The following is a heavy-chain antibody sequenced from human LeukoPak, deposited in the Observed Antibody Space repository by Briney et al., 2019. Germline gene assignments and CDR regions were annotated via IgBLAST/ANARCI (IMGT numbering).Heavy chain of an antibody. CDR1: GFTFGSYA. CDR3: AKDLVVRGVIRNYFDY. J-gene: IGHJ4*02. Sequence: GGSLRLSCAASGFTFGSYAMTWVRQAPGKGLEWVSTVSGSGPNTNYADSVRGRFTIFRDNSKDTLYLQMNSLRAEDTAVYYCAKDLVVRGVIRNYFDYWGQGTLVTVSS. CDR2: VSGSGPNT. V-gene: IGHV3-23*01. D-gene: IGHD3-10*01.